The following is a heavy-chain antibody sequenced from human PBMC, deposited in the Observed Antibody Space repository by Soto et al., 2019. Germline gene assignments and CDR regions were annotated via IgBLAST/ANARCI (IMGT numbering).Heavy chain of an antibody. Sequence: PGGALRLSCAASGFTFNSYGISWGRQASGKGVVWVSAISGSGGSTYYADSVKGRFTISRDNSKNTLYLQMNSLRAEDTAVYYCAKAPWYYYGSGSYHPFDYWGQGTLVTVSS. CDR1: GFTFNSYG. J-gene: IGHJ4*02. CDR2: ISGSGGST. V-gene: IGHV3-23*01. D-gene: IGHD3-10*01. CDR3: AKAPWYYYGSGSYHPFDY.